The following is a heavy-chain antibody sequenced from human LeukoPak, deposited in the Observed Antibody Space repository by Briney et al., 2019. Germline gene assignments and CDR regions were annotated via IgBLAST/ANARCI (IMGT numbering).Heavy chain of an antibody. CDR2: INYSGDDT. CDR1: EFTFSNYA. J-gene: IGHJ4*02. V-gene: IGHV3-23*01. CDR3: ATRGSAWYYFDF. Sequence: GGSLRLSCAASEFTFSNYAMSWVRQAPGKGLEWVSSINYSGDDTYYADSVKGRFTISRDNSKSTLYLQLSSLRVEDTAVYYCATRGSAWYYFDFWGQGTLVTVSS. D-gene: IGHD6-19*01.